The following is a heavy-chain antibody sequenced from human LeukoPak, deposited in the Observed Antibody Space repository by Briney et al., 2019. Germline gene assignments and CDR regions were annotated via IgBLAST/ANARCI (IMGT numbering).Heavy chain of an antibody. CDR3: AGDSIQLWHLYNWFDP. CDR2: ISYDGSNK. Sequence: GGSLRLSCAASGFTFSSYAMHWVRQAPGKGLEWVAVISYDGSNKYYADSVKGRFTISRDNSKNTLYLQMNSLRAEDTAVYYCAGDSIQLWHLYNWFDPWGQGTLVTVSS. V-gene: IGHV3-30*04. D-gene: IGHD5-18*01. CDR1: GFTFSSYA. J-gene: IGHJ5*02.